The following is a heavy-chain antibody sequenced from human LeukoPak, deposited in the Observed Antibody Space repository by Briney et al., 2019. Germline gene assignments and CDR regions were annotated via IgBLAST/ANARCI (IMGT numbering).Heavy chain of an antibody. CDR3: ARKIDPGPYYFDY. V-gene: IGHV4-34*01. CDR1: GGSFSGYY. CDR2: INHSGST. J-gene: IGHJ4*02. Sequence: SETLSLTCAVYGGSFSGYYWSWIRQPPGKGLEWIGEINHSGSTNYNPSLKSRVTISVDTSKNQFSLKLSSVTAADTAVYYCARKIDPGPYYFDYWGQGTLVTVSS.